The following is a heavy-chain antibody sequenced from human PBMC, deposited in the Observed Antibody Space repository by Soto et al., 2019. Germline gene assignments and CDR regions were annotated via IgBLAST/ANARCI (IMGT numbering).Heavy chain of an antibody. D-gene: IGHD5-18*01. Sequence: SETLSLTCTVSGGSISSSSYYWGWIRQPPGKGLEWIGSIYYSGSTYYNPSLKSRVTISVDTSKNQFSLKLSAVTAADTAVYYCARQNGSEDTPYFQHWGQGTLVTVSS. V-gene: IGHV4-39*01. J-gene: IGHJ1*01. CDR3: ARQNGSEDTPYFQH. CDR2: IYYSGST. CDR1: GGSISSSSYY.